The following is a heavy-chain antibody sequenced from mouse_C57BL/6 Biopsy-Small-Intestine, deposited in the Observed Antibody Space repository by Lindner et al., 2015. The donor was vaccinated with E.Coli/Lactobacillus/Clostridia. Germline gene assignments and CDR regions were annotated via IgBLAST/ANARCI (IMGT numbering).Heavy chain of an antibody. J-gene: IGHJ4*01. CDR1: GYTLRHYY. Sequence: SVKVSCKASGYTLRHYYMHWVRQAPGQGLEWIGMINPNDYSTTHAQKFQGRVTMTRDTSTSTVYLDLSGLISEDTATYYCARAAGTSTGVVTHWGQGTLVTVSS. V-gene: IGHV1-64*01. CDR3: ARAAGTSTGVVTH. CDR2: INPNDYST. D-gene: IGHD2-13*01.